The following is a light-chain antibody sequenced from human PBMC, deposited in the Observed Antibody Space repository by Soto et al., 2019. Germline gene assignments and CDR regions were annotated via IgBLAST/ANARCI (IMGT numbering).Light chain of an antibody. CDR2: ANS. CDR3: QSYDTRLSGSYV. CDR1: SSNSGAGYE. Sequence: QSVLTQPPSVSGAPGQRGIGSCTGSSSNSGAGYEVHWYQQLPGTSPKLLIFANSNRPSGVPDRFSASRSGSSASLTITGLQAEDEADYYCQSYDTRLSGSYVFGSGTKVTVL. V-gene: IGLV1-40*01. J-gene: IGLJ1*01.